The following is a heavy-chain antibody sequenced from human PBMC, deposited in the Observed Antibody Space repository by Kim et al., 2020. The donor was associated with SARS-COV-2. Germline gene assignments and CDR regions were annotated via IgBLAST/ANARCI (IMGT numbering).Heavy chain of an antibody. V-gene: IGHV3-30*07. J-gene: IGHJ5*02. Sequence: DSVKVRFIISRDNSKNSLYLQMNGLTAEETAVYYCAVARTNWGSNEPFDPWGQGTLVTVSS. D-gene: IGHD7-27*01. CDR3: AVARTNWGSNEPFDP.